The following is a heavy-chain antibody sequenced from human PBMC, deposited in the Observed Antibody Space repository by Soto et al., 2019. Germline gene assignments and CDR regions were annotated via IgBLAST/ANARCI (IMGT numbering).Heavy chain of an antibody. J-gene: IGHJ4*02. V-gene: IGHV3-30*18. CDR2: ISYVGMNK. Sequence: GWSLRLSSAASVLTFSSYGMRWVRQAPGKGLEWVAVISYVGMNKYYADSVKGRFTISRDNSKNPLYLQMNSLRAEDTAVYYFAKGSVPAAGLDYWGQGTLVTVSS. CDR3: AKGSVPAAGLDY. D-gene: IGHD2-2*01. CDR1: VLTFSSYG.